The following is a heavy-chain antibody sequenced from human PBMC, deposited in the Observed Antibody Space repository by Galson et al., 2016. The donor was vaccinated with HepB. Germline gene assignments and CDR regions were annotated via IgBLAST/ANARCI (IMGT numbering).Heavy chain of an antibody. CDR2: IYYSGST. V-gene: IGHV4-59*12. CDR1: GGSISSYY. CDR3: ARDALFWYSSSWYGSVGGYFDL. J-gene: IGHJ2*01. D-gene: IGHD6-13*01. Sequence: SETLSLTCTVSGGSISSYYWSWIRQPPGKGLEWIGFIYYSGSTNYNPSLKSRVTISVDTSKNQFSLKLSSVTAADTAVYYCARDALFWYSSSWYGSVGGYFDLWGRGTLVTVSS.